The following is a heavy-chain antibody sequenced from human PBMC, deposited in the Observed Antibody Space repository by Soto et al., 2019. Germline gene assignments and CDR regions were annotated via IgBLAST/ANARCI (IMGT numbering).Heavy chain of an antibody. D-gene: IGHD2-15*01. J-gene: IGHJ4*02. V-gene: IGHV4-39*02. CDR2: IYRDGST. CDR1: GGSITSNFFY. CDR3: GKVLIGATRHTDVES. Sequence: SETLSLTCTVSGGSITSNFFYWAWIRRPPGKGLEWIGSIYRDGSTYYSPSLKSRVTISLDTSNNRFSLKLSSVTAADTAVYFCGKVLIGATRHTDVESWGQGSLVAVSS.